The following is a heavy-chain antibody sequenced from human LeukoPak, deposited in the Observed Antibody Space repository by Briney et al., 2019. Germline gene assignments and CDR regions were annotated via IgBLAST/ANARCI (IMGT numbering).Heavy chain of an antibody. Sequence: KAGGSLRLSCAASGFTFSIYSMNWVRQAPGKGLEWVSSISSSSSYIYYADSVKGRFTISRDNAKNSLYLQMNSLRAEDTAVYYCARDDSLGYCSSTSCYRDYGMDVWGQGTTVTVSS. CDR3: ARDDSLGYCSSTSCYRDYGMDV. CDR2: ISSSSSYI. J-gene: IGHJ6*02. D-gene: IGHD2-2*02. V-gene: IGHV3-21*01. CDR1: GFTFSIYS.